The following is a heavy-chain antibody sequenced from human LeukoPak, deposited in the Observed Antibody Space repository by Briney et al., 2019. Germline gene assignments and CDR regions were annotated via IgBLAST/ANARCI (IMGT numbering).Heavy chain of an antibody. CDR2: ISYDGSNK. CDR1: GFTFSSYG. J-gene: IGHJ6*02. Sequence: GRSLRLSCAASGFTFSSYGMHWVRQAPGKGLEWVAVISYDGSNKYYADSVKGRFTISRDNSKNTLYLQMNSLRSEDTAVYYCARDGDGYNEPDYYYYYGMDVWGQGTTVTVSS. V-gene: IGHV3-30*03. D-gene: IGHD5-24*01. CDR3: ARDGDGYNEPDYYYYYGMDV.